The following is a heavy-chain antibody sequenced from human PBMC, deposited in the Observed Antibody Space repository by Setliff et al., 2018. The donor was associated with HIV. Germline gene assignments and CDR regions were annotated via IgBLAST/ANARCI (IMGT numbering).Heavy chain of an antibody. J-gene: IGHJ3*02. Sequence: AGGSLRLSCEASGFTFSSYWMSWVRQAPGKGLEWVSVISGGSGRTYYVATVKGRFTISRDDSKNTLFLQMNSLRAEDTGIYYCAKDRNFPNDVFDTWGQGTMVTVSS. CDR2: ISGGSGRT. V-gene: IGHV3-23*01. CDR1: GFTFSSYW. CDR3: AKDRNFPNDVFDT.